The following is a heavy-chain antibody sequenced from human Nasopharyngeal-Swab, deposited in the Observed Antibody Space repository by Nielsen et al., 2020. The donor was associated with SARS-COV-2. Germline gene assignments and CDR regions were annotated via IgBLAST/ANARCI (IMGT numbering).Heavy chain of an antibody. J-gene: IGHJ4*02. V-gene: IGHV3-53*01. CDR3: AKAGGYYYGSGRLYSDY. CDR1: GFTVSSNY. Sequence: GESLKISCAASGFTVSSNYMSWVRQAPGKGLEWVSVIYSGGSTYYADSVKGRFTISRDNSKNTLYLQMNSLRAEDTAVYYCAKAGGYYYGSGRLYSDYWGQGTLVTVSS. CDR2: IYSGGST. D-gene: IGHD3-10*01.